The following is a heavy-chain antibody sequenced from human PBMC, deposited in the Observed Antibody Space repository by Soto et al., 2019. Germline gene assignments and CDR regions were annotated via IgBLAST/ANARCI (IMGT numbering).Heavy chain of an antibody. D-gene: IGHD1-1*01. V-gene: IGHV2-5*02. CDR3: ARRHLEATGTGTNWFDP. Sequence: QITLKESGPTLLKPTQTLTLTCTFSGFSLRTSGVSVGWIRQSPGKALEWLALIYWDDDKRYSSSLKSRLTITKDTSKNQVVLTMTNMDPVDTATYFCARRHLEATGTGTNWFDPWGQGILVTVTS. CDR1: GFSLRTSGVS. CDR2: IYWDDDK. J-gene: IGHJ5*02.